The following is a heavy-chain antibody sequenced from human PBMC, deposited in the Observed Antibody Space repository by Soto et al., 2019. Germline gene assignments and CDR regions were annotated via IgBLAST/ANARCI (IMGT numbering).Heavy chain of an antibody. CDR2: SYHSGSS. V-gene: IGHV4-30-2*06. D-gene: IGHD3-16*01. CDR1: CGSINSAGHY. J-gene: IGHJ4*02. Sequence: SETLSLTCTVSCGSINSAGHYWGWVRQSPGKGLEWLGYSYHSGSSYYNPSLQSRVTISVDRSKAEFYLTLTSVTAADTAVYLCARARYDDWSFDLSALGPSVTVSS. CDR3: ARARYDDWSFDL.